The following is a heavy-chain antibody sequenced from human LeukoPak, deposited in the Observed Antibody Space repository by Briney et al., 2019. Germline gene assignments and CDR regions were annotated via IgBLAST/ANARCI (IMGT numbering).Heavy chain of an antibody. Sequence: PGGSLRLSCAASGFTFSSYSMNWVRQAQGKGLEWVSYISSSSSTIYYADSVKGRFTVSRDNAKNSLYLQMNSLRAEDTAVYYCARETAAGTTSFDYWGQGTLVTVSS. D-gene: IGHD6-13*01. CDR1: GFTFSSYS. V-gene: IGHV3-48*01. CDR2: ISSSSSTI. CDR3: ARETAAGTTSFDY. J-gene: IGHJ4*02.